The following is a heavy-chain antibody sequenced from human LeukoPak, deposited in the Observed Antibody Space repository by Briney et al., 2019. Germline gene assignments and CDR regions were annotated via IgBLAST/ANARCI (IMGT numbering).Heavy chain of an antibody. CDR1: GFTFSSYA. CDR3: ARDHPSSGWDSPDAFDI. D-gene: IGHD3-9*01. J-gene: IGHJ3*02. Sequence: PGRSLRLSCAASGFTFSSYAMHWVRQAPGKGLEWVAVISYDGSNKYYADSVKGRFTISRDNSKNTLYLQMNSLRADDTAVYYCARDHPSSGWDSPDAFDIWGQGTMVTVSS. V-gene: IGHV3-30-3*01. CDR2: ISYDGSNK.